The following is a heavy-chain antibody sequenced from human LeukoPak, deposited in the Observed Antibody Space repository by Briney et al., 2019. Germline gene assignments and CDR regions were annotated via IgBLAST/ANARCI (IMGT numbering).Heavy chain of an antibody. CDR2: IKYDGSAT. CDR1: GFTFSNYW. V-gene: IGHV3-74*01. Sequence: GGSLRLSCAASGFTFSNYWMHWIRQVPGKGLVWVSHIKYDGSATNYADSVKGRFTISRDNSKNTLYLQMNSLRAEDTAVYYCAKDMRFDWTPYYFDYWGQGTLVTVSS. D-gene: IGHD3-9*01. J-gene: IGHJ4*02. CDR3: AKDMRFDWTPYYFDY.